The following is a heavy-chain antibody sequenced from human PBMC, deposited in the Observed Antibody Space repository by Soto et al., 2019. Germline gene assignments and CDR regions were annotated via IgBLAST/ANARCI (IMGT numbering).Heavy chain of an antibody. J-gene: IGHJ5*02. CDR1: GYRFTSYW. D-gene: IGHD3-22*01. Sequence: GESLKISCRPSGYRFTSYWIAWVRQMPGKGLEWMGIIFPSDSDTRYSPSFQGQVTISADRSTSTVFLQWASLKASDTAVYFCARKDKSGYFNWFDPWGQGTLVTVSS. V-gene: IGHV5-51*01. CDR3: ARKDKSGYFNWFDP. CDR2: IFPSDSDT.